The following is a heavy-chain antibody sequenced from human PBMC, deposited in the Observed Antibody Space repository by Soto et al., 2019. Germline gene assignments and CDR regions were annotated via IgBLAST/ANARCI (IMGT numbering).Heavy chain of an antibody. D-gene: IGHD2-15*01. CDR2: IWYDGSNK. CDR1: GFTFSSYG. V-gene: IGHV3-33*01. CDR3: TTTPSPDIVVVVAATDY. Sequence: GGSLRLSCAASGFTFSSYGMHWVRQAPGKGLEWVAVIWYDGSNKYYADSVKGRFTISRDNSKNTLYLQMNSLKTEDTAVYYCTTTPSPDIVVVVAATDYWGQGTLVTVSS. J-gene: IGHJ4*02.